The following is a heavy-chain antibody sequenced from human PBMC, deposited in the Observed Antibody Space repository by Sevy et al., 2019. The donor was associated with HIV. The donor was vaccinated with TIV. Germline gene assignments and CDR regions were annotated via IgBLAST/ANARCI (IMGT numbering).Heavy chain of an antibody. CDR3: AREGLAVAGIGYYFEY. J-gene: IGHJ4*02. CDR2: IWYDGSNR. Sequence: GGSLRLSCTASGFSFNGYGMHWVRQAPGKGLEWVALIWYDGSNRSYLDSVKGRFTISRENSKNTLYLRMNSLRAEDTAVYYCAREGLAVAGIGYYFEYWGQGTLVTVSS. V-gene: IGHV3-33*01. D-gene: IGHD6-19*01. CDR1: GFSFNGYG.